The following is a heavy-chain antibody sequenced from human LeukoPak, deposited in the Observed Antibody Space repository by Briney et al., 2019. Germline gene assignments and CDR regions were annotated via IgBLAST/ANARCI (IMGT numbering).Heavy chain of an antibody. CDR3: ASTGDYYGSGIVNDP. CDR2: IYPGDSDT. CDR1: GYSFTSYW. Sequence: GESLKISCKGSGYSFTSYWIGWVRQMPGKGLEWMGIIYPGDSDTRYSPSFQGQVTISADKSISTAYLQWSSLKASDTAMYYCASTGDYYGSGIVNDPWGQGTLVTVSS. D-gene: IGHD3-10*01. J-gene: IGHJ5*02. V-gene: IGHV5-51*01.